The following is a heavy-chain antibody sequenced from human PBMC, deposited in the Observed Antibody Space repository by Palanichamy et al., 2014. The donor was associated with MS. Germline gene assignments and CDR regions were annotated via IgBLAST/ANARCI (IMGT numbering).Heavy chain of an antibody. Sequence: QQSGPGLVKPSQTLSLTCAISGDSVSSNSAAWNWIRQSPSRGLEWLGRTYYRSKWYNDYAVSVKSRITINPDTSKNQFSLQLNSVTPEDTAVYYCARVRTLGYCSSTSCYKAFDIWGQGTMVTVSS. CDR3: ARVRTLGYCSSTSCYKAFDI. J-gene: IGHJ3*02. V-gene: IGHV6-1*01. CDR1: GDSVSSNSAA. D-gene: IGHD2-2*02. CDR2: TYYRSKWYN.